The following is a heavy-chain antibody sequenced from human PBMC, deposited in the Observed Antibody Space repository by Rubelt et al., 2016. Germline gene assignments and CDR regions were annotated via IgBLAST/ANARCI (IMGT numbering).Heavy chain of an antibody. CDR3: ARDMRGLAAAGSNFDY. Sequence: VQLVESGGGVVQPGGSLRLSCEVSGFTFSDYWMTWVRQAPGKGLEWVSYISSGSSAIYYADSVKGRFTVTRDNAKNSLFLQMSSLSAEDTAVYFCARDMRGLAAAGSNFDYWGQGALVTVSS. CDR1: GFTFSDYW. J-gene: IGHJ4*02. D-gene: IGHD6-13*01. V-gene: IGHV3-48*04. CDR2: ISSGSSAI.